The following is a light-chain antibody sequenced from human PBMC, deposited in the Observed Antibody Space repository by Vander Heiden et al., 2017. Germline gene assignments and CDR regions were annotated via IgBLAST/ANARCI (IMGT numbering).Light chain of an antibody. V-gene: IGLV1-44*01. Sequence: QSVLTQSPSASGTPGQRVTISCSGSSSNIGSNTVNWYQQLPGTAPKLLCFNNDQRPSGVPDRFSGSKSDTSASLAISGLQSEDEADYDCAAWDDNVKGVIFGGGTKL. CDR2: NND. CDR1: SSNIGSNT. CDR3: AAWDDNVKGVI. J-gene: IGLJ2*01.